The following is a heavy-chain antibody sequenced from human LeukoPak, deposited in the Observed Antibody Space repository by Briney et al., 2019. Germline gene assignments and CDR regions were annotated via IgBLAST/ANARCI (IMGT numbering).Heavy chain of an antibody. CDR3: AKDRGYSYGYDY. CDR2: ISGSGGST. D-gene: IGHD5-18*01. J-gene: IGHJ4*02. Sequence: GGSLRLSCVASGFTFTSYAMSWVRQAPGKGLEWVSAISGSGGSTYYADSVKGRFTISRDNSKNTLYLQMNSLRAEDTAVYYCAKDRGYSYGYDYWGQGTLVTVSS. V-gene: IGHV3-23*01. CDR1: GFTFTSYA.